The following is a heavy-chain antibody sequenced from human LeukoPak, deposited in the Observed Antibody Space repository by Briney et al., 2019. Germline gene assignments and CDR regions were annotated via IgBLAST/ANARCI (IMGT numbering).Heavy chain of an antibody. J-gene: IGHJ4*02. CDR3: ARHVSPGYSRSWYED. Sequence: GGPLRISCQCSGFNFATHWLGWVRQMPGKGLEWMGIIYPGDSDTRYNPSFQGQVTISADKSLRTAYLQWSSLKASDNGIYFCARHVSPGYSRSWYEDWGQGTLVTVSS. D-gene: IGHD6-13*01. CDR1: GFNFATHW. CDR2: IYPGDSDT. V-gene: IGHV5-51*01.